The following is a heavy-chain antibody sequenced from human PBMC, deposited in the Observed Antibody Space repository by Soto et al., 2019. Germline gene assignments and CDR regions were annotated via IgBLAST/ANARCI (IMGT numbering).Heavy chain of an antibody. V-gene: IGHV4-30-4*01. Sequence: PSETLSLTCTVSGGSISSGDYYWSWIRQPPGKGLEWIGYIYHSGSTYYNPSLKSRVTISVDTSKNQFSLKLSSVTAADTAVYYCARGCESSSHHTPNWFDPWGQGTLVTVSS. CDR1: GGSISSGDYY. J-gene: IGHJ5*02. CDR2: IYHSGST. D-gene: IGHD6-13*01. CDR3: ARGCESSSHHTPNWFDP.